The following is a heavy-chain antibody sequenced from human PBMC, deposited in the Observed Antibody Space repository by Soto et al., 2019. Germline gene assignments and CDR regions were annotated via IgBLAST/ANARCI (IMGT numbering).Heavy chain of an antibody. D-gene: IGHD2-15*01. CDR1: GYTFTSYY. CDR2: INPSGGST. CDR3: AREKVVSTYYYYYGMDV. J-gene: IGHJ6*02. Sequence: ASVKVSCKASGYTFTSYYMHWVRQAPGQGLEWMGIINPSGGSTSYAQKFQGRVTMTRDTSTSTVYMELSSLRSEDTAVYYCAREKVVSTYYYYYGMDVWGQGTTVTSP. V-gene: IGHV1-46*01.